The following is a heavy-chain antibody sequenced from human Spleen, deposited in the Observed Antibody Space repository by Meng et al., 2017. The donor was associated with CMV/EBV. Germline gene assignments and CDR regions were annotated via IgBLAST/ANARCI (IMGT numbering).Heavy chain of an antibody. CDR3: ARSVPYYDFWSGSGYYGMDV. V-gene: IGHV4-61*01. CDR1: GDSVRSGSYY. Sequence: GSLRLSCTVSGDSVRSGSYYWSWIRQPPGKGLEWVGYIYNSGSPSYNPSLKSRVTISLDTSRNLLSLKLTSVTAADTALFYCARSVPYYDFWSGSGYYGMDVWGQGTTVTV. D-gene: IGHD3-3*01. J-gene: IGHJ6*02. CDR2: IYNSGSP.